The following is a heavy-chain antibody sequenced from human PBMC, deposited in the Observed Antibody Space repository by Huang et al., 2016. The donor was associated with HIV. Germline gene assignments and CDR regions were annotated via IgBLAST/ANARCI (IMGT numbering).Heavy chain of an antibody. V-gene: IGHV1-69*13. J-gene: IGHJ4*02. CDR2: IIPMFGKP. CDR1: GGTFSKYA. Sequence: QVQLVQSGAEVKTPGSSVKVSCKASGGTFSKYAIRWVRQATGQGLEWMGGIIPMFGKPNYARKFQGRVTITADDSTSTTYVEVSSLRSEDTALYYCARGQLGSYGDYDVLYWGQGTLVTVSS. D-gene: IGHD4-17*01. CDR3: ARGQLGSYGDYDVLY.